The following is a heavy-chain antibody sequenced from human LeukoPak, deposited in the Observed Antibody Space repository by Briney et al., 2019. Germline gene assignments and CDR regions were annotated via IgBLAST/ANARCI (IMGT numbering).Heavy chain of an antibody. Sequence: ASVKVSCTASGGTFSSYAISWVRQAPGQGLEWMGGIIPIFGTANYAQKFQVRVTITADESTSTAYMELSSLRSEDTAVYYCARVAYCSSTSCYSSFDYWGQGTLVTVSS. V-gene: IGHV1-69*13. D-gene: IGHD2-2*02. J-gene: IGHJ4*02. CDR1: GGTFSSYA. CDR3: ARVAYCSSTSCYSSFDY. CDR2: IIPIFGTA.